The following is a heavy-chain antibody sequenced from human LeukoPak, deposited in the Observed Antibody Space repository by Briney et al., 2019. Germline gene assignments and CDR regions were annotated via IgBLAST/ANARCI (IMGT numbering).Heavy chain of an antibody. Sequence: PGRSLRLSCAASGFTFHQYAIHWVRQVPGKGLEWVSGISWNSGSIGYADSVRGRFTISRDNAKNSVYLQMNSLRAEDTALYYCAKGKAPLYSGYDWDLDFWGQGTLVIVSS. CDR3: AKGKAPLYSGYDWDLDF. V-gene: IGHV3-9*01. CDR1: GFTFHQYA. D-gene: IGHD5-12*01. CDR2: ISWNSGSI. J-gene: IGHJ4*02.